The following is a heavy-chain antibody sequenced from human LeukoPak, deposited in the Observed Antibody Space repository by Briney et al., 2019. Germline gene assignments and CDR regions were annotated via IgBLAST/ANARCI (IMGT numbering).Heavy chain of an antibody. CDR3: ARDAGSGYFDY. CDR2: ISSSSSTI. V-gene: IGHV3-48*02. D-gene: IGHD6-19*01. J-gene: IGHJ4*02. Sequence: GGSLRLSCAASGFTFGTYAMNWVRQAPGKGLEWVSYISSSSSTIYFPDSAKGRFTIPRDNAKNSLYLQMNGLRDEDTAVYYCARDAGSGYFDYWGQGTLVTVSS. CDR1: GFTFGTYA.